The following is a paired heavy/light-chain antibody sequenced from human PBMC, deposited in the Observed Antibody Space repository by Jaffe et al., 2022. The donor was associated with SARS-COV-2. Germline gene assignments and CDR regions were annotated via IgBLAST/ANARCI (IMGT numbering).Light chain of an antibody. CDR2: EVS. CDR3: CSYAGSRIWV. V-gene: IGLV2-23*02. CDR1: SNDVGNFNL. Sequence: QSALTQPASVSGSPGQSITISCTGTSNDVGNFNLVSWYKQHPGEAPKLMIFEVSKRPSGVSNRFSGSKSGNTASLTISGLQAEDEADYYCCSYAGSRIWVFGGGTKLTVL. J-gene: IGLJ3*02.
Heavy chain of an antibody. CDR1: GDTFSSSG. V-gene: IGHV1-69*01. J-gene: IGHJ4*02. CDR2: ILPIFGSS. Sequence: QVQLVQSGGEVKKPGSSVRVSCKVSGDTFSSSGINWVRQAPGQGLEWMGGILPIFGSSNYAQNFQGRVAITADESTRTAYMELSSLRSEDTAVYYCAREGRTTGSYYFDSWGQGTLVTVSS. CDR3: AREGRTTGSYYFDS. D-gene: IGHD1-1*01.